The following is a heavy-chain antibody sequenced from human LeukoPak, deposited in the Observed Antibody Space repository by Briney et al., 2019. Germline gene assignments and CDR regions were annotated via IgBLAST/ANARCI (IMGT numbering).Heavy chain of an antibody. V-gene: IGHV4-59*11. CDR1: GRSIRSHY. CDR2: IYYSGST. D-gene: IGHD3-22*01. J-gene: IGHJ4*02. CDR3: ARDRGDYDSSGYYGYFDY. Sequence: SETLSLTCTVSGRSIRSHYWSWIRQPPGQGLEWIGYIYYSGSTIYNPSLKSRVTISVDTSKNQFSLKLSSVTAADTAVYYSARDRGDYDSSGYYGYFDYWGQGALVTVSS.